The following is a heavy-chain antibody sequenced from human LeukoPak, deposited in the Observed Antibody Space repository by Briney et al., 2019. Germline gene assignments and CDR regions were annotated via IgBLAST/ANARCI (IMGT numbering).Heavy chain of an antibody. CDR1: GGSISSYY. CDR3: ARALRFYSSGWYGGFDP. CDR2: IYYSGST. J-gene: IGHJ5*02. D-gene: IGHD6-19*01. V-gene: IGHV4-59*01. Sequence: SETLSLTCTVSGGSISSYYWSWIRQPPGKGLEWIGYIYYSGSTNYNPSLKSRVTISVDTSKNQFSLKLSSVTAADTAVYYCARALRFYSSGWYGGFDPWGQGTLVTVSS.